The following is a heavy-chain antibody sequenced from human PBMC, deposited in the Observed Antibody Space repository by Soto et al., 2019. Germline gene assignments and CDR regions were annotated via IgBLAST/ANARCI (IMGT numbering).Heavy chain of an antibody. CDR2: IWYDGSNK. J-gene: IGHJ4*02. CDR3: ARDSSTGTFFGLGC. V-gene: IGHV3-33*01. CDR1: GFTFSSYG. Sequence: GGSLRLSCAASGFTFSSYGMHWVRQAPGKGLEWVAVIWYDGSNKYYADSVKGRFTISRDNSKNTLYLQMNSLRAEDTAVYYCARDSSTGTFFGLGCWGQGTLVTVSS. D-gene: IGHD1-1*01.